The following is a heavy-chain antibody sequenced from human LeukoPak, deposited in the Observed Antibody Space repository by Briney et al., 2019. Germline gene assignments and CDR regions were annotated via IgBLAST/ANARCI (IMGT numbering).Heavy chain of an antibody. CDR2: IVVGSVNT. V-gene: IGHV1-58*01. CDR3: ARGSTGPSNGFDP. D-gene: IGHD1-14*01. J-gene: IGHJ5*02. CDR1: GFTFGTSA. Sequence: GTSVKVSCKASGFTFGTSAVQWVRQARGQRLEWIGWIVVGSVNTNYAQKFQERVTITRDMSTSTAYMELSSLRSEDTAVYYCARGSTGPSNGFDPWGQGTLVTVSS.